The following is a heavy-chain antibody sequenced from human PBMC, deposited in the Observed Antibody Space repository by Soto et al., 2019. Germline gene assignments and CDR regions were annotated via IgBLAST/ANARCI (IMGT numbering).Heavy chain of an antibody. J-gene: IGHJ4*02. CDR1: GFTFSSYG. V-gene: IGHV3-30*03. D-gene: IGHD2-2*01. Sequence: QVQLVESGGGVVQPGRSLRLSCAASGFTFSSYGMHWVRQAPGKGLEWVAVISYDGSNKYYADSVKGRFTISRDNSKNTLYLQMNSLRAEDTAVYYCAHSLEYQLLPGGYWGQGTLVTVSS. CDR2: ISYDGSNK. CDR3: AHSLEYQLLPGGY.